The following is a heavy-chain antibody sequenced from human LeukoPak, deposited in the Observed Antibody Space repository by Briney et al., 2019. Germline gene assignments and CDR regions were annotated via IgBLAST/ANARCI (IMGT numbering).Heavy chain of an antibody. V-gene: IGHV4-38-2*02. CDR1: GYSISSGYC. CDR2: IYHDGRT. CDR3: ARESQSVFWFGVHL. Sequence: SETLSLTCTVSGYSISSGYCWGWIRQPPGKGLEWIGTIYHDGRTYFNPSLKSRVTVSLDTSKNQFSLKLSSVTAADTAVYHCARESQSVFWFGVHLWGHGTLVTVSS. D-gene: IGHD3-10*01. J-gene: IGHJ4*01.